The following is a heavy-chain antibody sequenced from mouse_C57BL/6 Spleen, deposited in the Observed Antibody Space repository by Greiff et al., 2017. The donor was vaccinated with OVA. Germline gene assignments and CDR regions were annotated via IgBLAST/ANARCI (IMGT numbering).Heavy chain of an antibody. CDR2: INPNNGGT. J-gene: IGHJ2*01. V-gene: IGHV1-26*01. CDR1: GYTFTDYY. CDR3: ARTNYYGSSYSPFDY. D-gene: IGHD1-1*01. Sequence: VQLQQSGPELVKPGASVKISCKASGYTFTDYYMNWVKQSHGKSLEWIGDINPNNGGTSYNQKFKGKATLTVDKSSSTAYMELRSLTSEDSAVYYCARTNYYGSSYSPFDYWGQGTTLTVSS.